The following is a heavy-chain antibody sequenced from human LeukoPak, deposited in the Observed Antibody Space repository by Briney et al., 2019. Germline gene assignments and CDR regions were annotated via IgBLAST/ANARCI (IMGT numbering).Heavy chain of an antibody. Sequence: GGSLRLSCAASGFTLSSYAMSWVRQAPGKGLEREADIESDGTHTFYAESVKGRFTISRDNSKNTLYLQMNSLRAEDTAVYYCARGGYGTGPDYWGQGTLVTVSS. CDR3: ARGGYGTGPDY. CDR2: IESDGTHT. D-gene: IGHD3-10*01. V-gene: IGHV3-30-3*01. J-gene: IGHJ4*02. CDR1: GFTLSSYA.